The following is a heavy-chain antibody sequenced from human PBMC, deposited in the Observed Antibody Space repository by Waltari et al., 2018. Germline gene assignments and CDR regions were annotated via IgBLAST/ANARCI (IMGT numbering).Heavy chain of an antibody. CDR2: IIPMIGKP. D-gene: IGHD2-15*01. CDR3: ARERRYCSGGSCSIMGDAFDL. V-gene: IGHV1-69*01. J-gene: IGHJ3*01. CDR1: GITFSRQD. Sequence: QVQLVQSGAEVKKPGSSVKVSCTASGITFSRQDLSWVRQAPGQGPEWMGGIIPMIGKPKNAQKFQDRVTITADESTRTVYMELRSLTSEDTATYYCARERRYCSGGSCSIMGDAFDLWGQGTMLTVSS.